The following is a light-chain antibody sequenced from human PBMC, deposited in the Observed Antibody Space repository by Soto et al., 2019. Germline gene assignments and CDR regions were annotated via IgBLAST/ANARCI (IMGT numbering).Light chain of an antibody. CDR1: QSLSSY. V-gene: IGKV3-11*01. Sequence: EIVVTQSPATLSLSPGERATLSCRASQSLSSYLAWYQQKPGQAPTLLIYDASNRATGIPARFSGSGSGTDFTLTISSLEPEDFAVYYCQQHSNWRLTFGGGTKVEVK. J-gene: IGKJ4*01. CDR2: DAS. CDR3: QQHSNWRLT.